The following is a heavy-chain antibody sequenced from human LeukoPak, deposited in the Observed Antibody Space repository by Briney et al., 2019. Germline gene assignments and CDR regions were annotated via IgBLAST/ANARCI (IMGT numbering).Heavy chain of an antibody. V-gene: IGHV1-2*04. CDR2: INPNSGGT. Sequence: GASVKVSCKASGYTFTGYYMHWVRQAPGQGLEWMGWINPNSGGTNYAQKFQGWVTMTRDTSISTAYMELSRLRSDDTAVYYCARGCSSTSCYAVGSFDPWGQGTLVTVSS. J-gene: IGHJ5*02. CDR1: GYTFTGYY. D-gene: IGHD2-2*01. CDR3: ARGCSSTSCYAVGSFDP.